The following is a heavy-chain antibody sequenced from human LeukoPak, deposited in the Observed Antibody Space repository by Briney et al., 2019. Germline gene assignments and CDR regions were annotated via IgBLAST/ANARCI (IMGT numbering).Heavy chain of an antibody. Sequence: ASVKVSCKASGYTFTSYGISWVRQAPGQGLEWMGWISAYNGNTNYAQKLQGRVTMTTDTSTSTAYMELRSLRSDDTAVYYCAREWGRGSGTKPVGGSDYWAREPWSPSPQ. D-gene: IGHD3-10*01. J-gene: IGHJ4*02. CDR2: ISAYNGNT. CDR3: AREWGRGSGTKPVGGSDY. V-gene: IGHV1-18*01. CDR1: GYTFTSYG.